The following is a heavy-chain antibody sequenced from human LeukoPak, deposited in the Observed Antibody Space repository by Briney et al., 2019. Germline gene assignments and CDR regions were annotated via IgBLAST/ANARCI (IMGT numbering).Heavy chain of an antibody. CDR1: GYSISSGYY. V-gene: IGHV4-38-2*02. CDR2: IYHSESA. Sequence: PSETLSLTCTVSGYSISSGYYWGWIRQPPGKGLEWIGSIYHSESADYNPSLKSRVTISVDTTRNQFSLKLRSVTAADTAVYYCARDPALQGSSWPANDAFDIWGQGTMVTVSS. J-gene: IGHJ3*02. D-gene: IGHD6-13*01. CDR3: ARDPALQGSSWPANDAFDI.